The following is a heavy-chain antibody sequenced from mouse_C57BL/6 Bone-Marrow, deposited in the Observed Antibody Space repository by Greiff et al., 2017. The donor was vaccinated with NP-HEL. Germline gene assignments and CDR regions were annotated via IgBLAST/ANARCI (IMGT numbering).Heavy chain of an antibody. CDR1: GFTFNTYA. CDR3: VRDGGSPAWFAY. V-gene: IGHV10-3*01. J-gene: IGHJ3*01. CDR2: IRSKSSNYAT. Sequence: EVQVVESGGGLVQPTGSLKLSCAASGFTFNTYAMHWVRQAPGKGLEWVARIRSKSSNYATYYADSVKDRFTISRDDSQSMLYLQMNNLKTEDTAMYYCVRDGGSPAWFAYWGQGTLVTVSA. D-gene: IGHD1-1*02.